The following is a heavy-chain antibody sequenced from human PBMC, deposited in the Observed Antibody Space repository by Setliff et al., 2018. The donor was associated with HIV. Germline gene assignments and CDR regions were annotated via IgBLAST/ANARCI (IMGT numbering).Heavy chain of an antibody. J-gene: IGHJ4*02. Sequence: LSLTCTVSGGSVSTSTYYWGWIRQPPGKGLEYIGTLSYRGTTHYNPSLKSRIALSIDSSKSQFSLNLHFVTATDSALYYCATTRPISTGYPGFFDSWGQGIVVTVSS. D-gene: IGHD3-9*01. CDR2: LSYRGTT. CDR1: GGSVSTSTYY. V-gene: IGHV4-39*01. CDR3: ATTRPISTGYPGFFDS.